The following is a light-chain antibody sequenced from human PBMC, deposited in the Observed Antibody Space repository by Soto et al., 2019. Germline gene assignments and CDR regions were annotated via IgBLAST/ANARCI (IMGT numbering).Light chain of an antibody. CDR2: EGS. V-gene: IGLV2-23*01. CDR1: SNDIGTYNL. Sequence: QSALTQPGSLSGSPGQSITISCSGTSNDIGTYNLVSWYQQHPGKAPKLIIFEGSRLPAGVSIRFSVSKSGNTASLTISGLRPEDEADYYCSSYAGSNILVVFGGGTKLTVL. CDR3: SSYAGSNILVV. J-gene: IGLJ2*01.